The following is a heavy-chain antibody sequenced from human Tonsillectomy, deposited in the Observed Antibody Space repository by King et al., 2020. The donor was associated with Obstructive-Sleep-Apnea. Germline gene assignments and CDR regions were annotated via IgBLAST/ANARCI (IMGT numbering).Heavy chain of an antibody. V-gene: IGHV4-4*02. D-gene: IGHD6-13*01. Sequence: QLQESVPGLVKPSGTLSLTCAVSGDSISSSNWWSVVRPPPGKGLEWSGEIYHSGSTNYNPSLKRRVTISLDKSKNQFSLKLSSVTAADTAVYYCPIAAAEAFDYWGQGTLVTVSS. CDR3: PIAAAEAFDY. CDR2: IYHSGST. CDR1: GDSISSSNW. J-gene: IGHJ4*02.